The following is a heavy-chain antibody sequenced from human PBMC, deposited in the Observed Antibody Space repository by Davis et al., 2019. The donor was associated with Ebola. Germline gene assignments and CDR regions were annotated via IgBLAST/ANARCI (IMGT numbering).Heavy chain of an antibody. Sequence: PSETLSLTCTVSGGSVSSGSYYWSWIRQPPGKGLEWIGYIYYSGSTNYNPSLKSRVTISVDTSKNQFSLKLSSVTAADTAVYYCARGLVTTVTLQDGNSYYYMDVWGKGTTVTVSS. V-gene: IGHV4-61*01. CDR2: IYYSGST. CDR3: ARGLVTTVTLQDGNSYYYMDV. D-gene: IGHD4-11*01. J-gene: IGHJ6*03. CDR1: GGSVSSGSYY.